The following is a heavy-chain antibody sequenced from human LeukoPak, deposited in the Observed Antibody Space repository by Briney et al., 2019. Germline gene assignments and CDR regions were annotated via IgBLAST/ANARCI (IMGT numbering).Heavy chain of an antibody. CDR3: AKELLEQYYYYYYMDV. CDR1: GFTFSSYA. J-gene: IGHJ6*03. V-gene: IGHV3-23*01. Sequence: PGRSLRLSCAASGFTFSSYAMSWVRQAPGKGLEWVSAISGSGGSTYYADSVKGRFTISRDNSKNTLYLQMNSLRAEDTAVYYCAKELLEQYYYYYYMDVWGKGTTVTVSS. D-gene: IGHD2-21*01. CDR2: ISGSGGST.